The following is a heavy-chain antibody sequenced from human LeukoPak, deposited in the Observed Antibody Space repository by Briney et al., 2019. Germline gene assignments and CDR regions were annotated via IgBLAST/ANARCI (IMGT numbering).Heavy chain of an antibody. J-gene: IGHJ5*02. Sequence: PGGSLRLSCAASGFTFSSYAMSWVRQAPGKGLEWVSAISGSGGSTYYADSVKGRFTISRDNSKNTLYLQMNSLRAEDTAVYYCAKDPKLPYYSGITGWFDPWGQGTLVTVSS. CDR2: ISGSGGST. D-gene: IGHD1-26*01. CDR1: GFTFSSYA. V-gene: IGHV3-23*01. CDR3: AKDPKLPYYSGITGWFDP.